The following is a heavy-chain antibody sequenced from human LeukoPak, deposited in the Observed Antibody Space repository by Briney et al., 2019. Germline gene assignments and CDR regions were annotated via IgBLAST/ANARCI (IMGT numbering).Heavy chain of an antibody. J-gene: IGHJ6*03. CDR1: GGSFSGYY. CDR3: ARGLGGNCSSTSCCTYYMDV. V-gene: IGHV4-34*01. CDR2: INHSGST. D-gene: IGHD2-2*02. Sequence: SETLSLTCAVYGGSFSGYYWSWIRQPPGKGLEWIGEINHSGSTNYNPSLKSRVTISVDTSKNQFSLKLSSVTAADTAVYYCARGLGGNCSSTSCCTYYMDVWGKGTTVTVSS.